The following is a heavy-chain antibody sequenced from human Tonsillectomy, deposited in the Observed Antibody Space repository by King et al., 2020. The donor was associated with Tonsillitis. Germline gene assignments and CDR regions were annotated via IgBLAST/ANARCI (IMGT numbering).Heavy chain of an antibody. J-gene: IGHJ4*02. Sequence: QLVQSGGGVVQPGGSLRLSCAASGFTFSSYGMHWVRQAPGKGLEWVAFIRYDGSNKYYADSVKGRFTISRDNSKNTLYLQMNSLRAEDTAVYYCAKDLAPMVRGHFDYWGQGTLVTVSS. CDR3: AKDLAPMVRGHFDY. D-gene: IGHD3-10*01. CDR1: GFTFSSYG. CDR2: IRYDGSNK. V-gene: IGHV3-30*02.